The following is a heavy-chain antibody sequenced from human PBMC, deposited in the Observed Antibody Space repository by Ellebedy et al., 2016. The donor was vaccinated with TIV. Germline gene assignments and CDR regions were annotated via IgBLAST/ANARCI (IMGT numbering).Heavy chain of an antibody. CDR3: ARDLRITARDYYPAY. CDR1: GFTFDDYA. J-gene: IGHJ4*02. CDR2: ISWNSGTT. Sequence: GGSLRLSXAASGFTFDDYAMHWVRQAPGKGLEWVSGISWNSGTTDYADFVKGRFTISRDNAKNSLYLQMNRLRADDTAFYYCARDLRITARDYYPAYWGQGTLVTVSS. D-gene: IGHD6-6*01. V-gene: IGHV3-9*01.